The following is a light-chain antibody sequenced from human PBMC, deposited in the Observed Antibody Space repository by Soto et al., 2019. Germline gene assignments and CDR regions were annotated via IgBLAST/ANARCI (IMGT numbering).Light chain of an antibody. Sequence: AIQMTQSPSSLSASVGDRVTITCRASQGIRSDLGWYQQKPGKAPKFLIYGASSLQSSVPSRFSGSGSGTDFTLTISILQPEDFATYYCLQDYNYPYTFGQGTKLEVK. V-gene: IGKV1-6*01. J-gene: IGKJ2*01. CDR3: LQDYNYPYT. CDR2: GAS. CDR1: QGIRSD.